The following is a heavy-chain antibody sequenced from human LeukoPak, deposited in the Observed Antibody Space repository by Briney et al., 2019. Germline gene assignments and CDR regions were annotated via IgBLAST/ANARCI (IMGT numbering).Heavy chain of an antibody. CDR2: INWNGGSR. Sequence: GGSLRLSCAASGFSFDDYGMSWVRQAPGKGLEWVSGINWNGGSRGYADSVKGRFTISRDNAKNSLYLKMNSLRAEDTALYYCARVSGGDGYNYGYYYYYMDVWGKGTTVTVS. CDR1: GFSFDDYG. CDR3: ARVSGGDGYNYGYYYYYMDV. D-gene: IGHD5-24*01. J-gene: IGHJ6*03. V-gene: IGHV3-20*04.